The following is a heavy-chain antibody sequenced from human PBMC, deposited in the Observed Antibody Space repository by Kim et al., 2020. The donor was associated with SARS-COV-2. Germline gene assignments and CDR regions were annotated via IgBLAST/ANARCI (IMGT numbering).Heavy chain of an antibody. CDR1: GGTFSSYA. D-gene: IGHD4-17*01. CDR2: IIPIFGTA. CDR3: ARDAGSGYGGNFDY. V-gene: IGHV1-69*06. J-gene: IGHJ4*02. Sequence: SVKVSCKASGGTFSSYAISWVRQAPGQGLEWMGGIIPIFGTANYAQKFQGRVTITADKSTSTAYMELSSLRSEDTAVYYCARDAGSGYGGNFDYWGQGTLVTVSS.